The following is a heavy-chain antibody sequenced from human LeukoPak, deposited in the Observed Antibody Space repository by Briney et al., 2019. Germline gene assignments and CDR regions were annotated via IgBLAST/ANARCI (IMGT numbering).Heavy chain of an antibody. Sequence: ASVKVSCKASGYIFTDYYMHWVRQAPGQGLEWMGIINPSGGSTSYAQKFQGRVTMTRDTSTSTVYMELSSLRSEDTAVYYCARGIAFNRFDYWGQGTLVTVSS. CDR2: INPSGGST. CDR1: GYIFTDYY. V-gene: IGHV1-46*01. J-gene: IGHJ4*02. D-gene: IGHD1-14*01. CDR3: ARGIAFNRFDY.